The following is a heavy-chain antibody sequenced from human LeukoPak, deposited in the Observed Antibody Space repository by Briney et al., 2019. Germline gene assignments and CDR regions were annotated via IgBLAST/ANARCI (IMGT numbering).Heavy chain of an antibody. J-gene: IGHJ5*02. CDR1: GGSISSGSYY. D-gene: IGHD3-10*01. V-gene: IGHV4-61*02. Sequence: PSETLSLTCTVSGGSISSGSYYWSWIRQPAGKGLEWIGCIYTSGSTHYNPSLKSRVTISVDTSKNQFSLKLSSVTAADTAVYYCARHLWFGEETNWFDPWGQGTLVTVSS. CDR3: ARHLWFGEETNWFDP. CDR2: IYTSGST.